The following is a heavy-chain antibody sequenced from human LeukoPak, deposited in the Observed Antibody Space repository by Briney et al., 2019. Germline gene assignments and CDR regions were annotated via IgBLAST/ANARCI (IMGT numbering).Heavy chain of an antibody. CDR1: GFTFSSYG. CDR3: AKSRNFYYYFMEV. J-gene: IGHJ6*03. Sequence: PGGSLRLSCAASGFTFSSYGMNWVRQAPGKGLEWVSGISGSDYTDHADSVKGRFTISRDNSKNTLYLQMNSLRAEDTALYYCAKSRNFYYYFMEVSGRGTKVTISS. V-gene: IGHV3-23*01. CDR2: ISGSDYT.